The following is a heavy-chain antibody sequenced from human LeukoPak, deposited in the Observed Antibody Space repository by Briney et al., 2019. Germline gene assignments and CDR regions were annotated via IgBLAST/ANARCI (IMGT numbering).Heavy chain of an antibody. CDR3: ARVPAAIIPYFDY. Sequence: GGSLRLSCAASGFTFSSYAMHWVRQAPGKGLEWVAVISHDGSNKYYADSVKGRFTISRDNSKNTLYLQMNSLRAEDTAVYYCARVPAAIIPYFDYWGQGTLVTVSS. CDR1: GFTFSSYA. D-gene: IGHD2-2*01. CDR2: ISHDGSNK. V-gene: IGHV3-30-3*01. J-gene: IGHJ4*02.